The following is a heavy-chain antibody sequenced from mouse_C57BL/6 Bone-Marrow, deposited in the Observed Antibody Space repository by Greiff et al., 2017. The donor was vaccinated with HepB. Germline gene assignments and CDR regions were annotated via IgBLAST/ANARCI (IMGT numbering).Heavy chain of an antibody. Sequence: QVQLQQPGAELVRPGSSVKLSCKASGYTFTSYWMHWVKQRPIQGLEWIGNIDPSDSETHYNQKFKDKATLTVDKSSSTAYMQLSSLTSEDSAVYYCARYRAYFYCSSYEDYFDYWGQGTTLTVSS. CDR2: IDPSDSET. V-gene: IGHV1-52*01. J-gene: IGHJ2*01. CDR3: ARYRAYFYCSSYEDYFDY. CDR1: GYTFTSYW. D-gene: IGHD1-1*01.